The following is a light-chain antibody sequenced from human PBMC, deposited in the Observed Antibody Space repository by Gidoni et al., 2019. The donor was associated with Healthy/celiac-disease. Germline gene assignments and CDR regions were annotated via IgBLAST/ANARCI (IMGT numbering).Light chain of an antibody. J-gene: IGKJ1*01. Sequence: IQMPESPAYLSASVGDRVTVTCRASQSISSYLNWYQQKPGKAPKLLIYAASSLQSGVPPRFSGSGSGTDFTLTISSLQPEDFVTYYCQQSYSTPPTFGQXTKVEIK. CDR2: AAS. CDR3: QQSYSTPPT. CDR1: QSISSY. V-gene: IGKV1-39*01.